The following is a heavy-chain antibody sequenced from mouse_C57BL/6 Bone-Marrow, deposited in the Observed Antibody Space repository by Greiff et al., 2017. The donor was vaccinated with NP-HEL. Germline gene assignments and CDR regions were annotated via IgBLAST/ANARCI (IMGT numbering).Heavy chain of an antibody. CDR1: GYTFTNYW. Sequence: QVHVKQSGAELVRPGTSVKMSCKASGYTFTNYWIGWAKQRPGHGLEWIGDIYPGGGYTNYNEKFKGKATLTADKSSRTAYMQFSSLTSEDSAIYYCARYYSNYDAMDYWGQGTSVTVSS. J-gene: IGHJ4*01. CDR3: ARYYSNYDAMDY. V-gene: IGHV1-63*01. CDR2: IYPGGGYT. D-gene: IGHD2-5*01.